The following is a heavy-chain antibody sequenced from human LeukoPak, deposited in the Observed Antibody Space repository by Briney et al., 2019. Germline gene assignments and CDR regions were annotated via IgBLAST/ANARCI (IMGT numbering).Heavy chain of an antibody. CDR3: AREGTVVTQKASDAFDI. Sequence: VASVKVSCKASGGTFSSYAISWVRQAPGQGLEWMGGIIPIFGTANYAQKFQGRVTITADESTSTAYMELSSLRSEDTAVYYCAREGTVVTQKASDAFDIWGQGTMVTVSS. J-gene: IGHJ3*02. V-gene: IGHV1-69*13. CDR2: IIPIFGTA. D-gene: IGHD4-23*01. CDR1: GGTFSSYA.